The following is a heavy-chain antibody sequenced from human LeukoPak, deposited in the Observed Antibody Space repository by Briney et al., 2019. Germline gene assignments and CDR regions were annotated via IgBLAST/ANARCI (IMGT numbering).Heavy chain of an antibody. V-gene: IGHV3-23*01. D-gene: IGHD1-14*01. CDR3: AKEFSLLRNPTVFDS. J-gene: IGHJ4*02. CDR2: VTTSGGGT. Sequence: GGSLRLSCAASGFTFTTYDMAWVRQASGEGLEWVSLVTTSGGGTYYADSVKGRFTISRDNSKNTVYLQMNYLRADDTAIYYCAKEFSLLRNPTVFDSWGQGSLVTVSS. CDR1: GFTFTTYD.